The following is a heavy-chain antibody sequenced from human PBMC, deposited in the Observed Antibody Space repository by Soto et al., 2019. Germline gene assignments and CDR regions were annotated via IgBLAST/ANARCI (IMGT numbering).Heavy chain of an antibody. CDR3: ARGNVANYFEP. V-gene: IGHV5-51*01. CDR2: IYPSDSTV. Sequence: GESLEISCQSSGYTFANYWIVWVRQMPGKGLEWMGIIYPSDSTVKYSPSVQGQVTMSVDKSISTAYLQWSSLKASGAAVYYCARGNVANYFEPWGQGTLVTVSS. D-gene: IGHD1-7*01. CDR1: GYTFANYW. J-gene: IGHJ5*02.